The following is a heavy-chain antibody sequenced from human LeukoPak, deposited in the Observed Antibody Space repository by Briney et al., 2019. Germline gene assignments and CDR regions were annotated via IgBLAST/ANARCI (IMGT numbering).Heavy chain of an antibody. V-gene: IGHV3-21*01. D-gene: IGHD3-9*01. CDR1: RFNFSSYT. Sequence: GGSLRLSRSDSRFNFSSYTMNWVRQAPGKGLEWVSAISSSGTYIFYAESVNGRFTISRDNAKNSLYLQMNSLRAEDTAVYYCARDLSADFLTSHYSGIGYWGQGILVTVSS. CDR3: ARDLSADFLTSHYSGIGY. CDR2: ISSSGTYI. J-gene: IGHJ4*02.